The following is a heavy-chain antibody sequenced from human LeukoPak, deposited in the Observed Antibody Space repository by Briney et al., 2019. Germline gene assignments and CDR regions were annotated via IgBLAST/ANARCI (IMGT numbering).Heavy chain of an antibody. CDR1: GYTFRSYE. CDR3: ARGHYGGNRYFDI. V-gene: IGHV1-8*01. D-gene: IGHD4-23*01. Sequence: ASVKVSCKASGYTFRSYEIDWVRQAPGQGLEWVGWIHPNSGKTGYAQKFQGRVTMTRDTSTETAFMELSSLKFDDTAIFYCARGHYGGNRYFDIWGQGTLVTVSS. CDR2: IHPNSGKT. J-gene: IGHJ4*02.